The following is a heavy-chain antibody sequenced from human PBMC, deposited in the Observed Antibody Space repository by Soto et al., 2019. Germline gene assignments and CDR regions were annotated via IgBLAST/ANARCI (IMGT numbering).Heavy chain of an antibody. V-gene: IGHV1-58*01. CDR2: IVVGSGNT. D-gene: IGHD1-26*01. Sequence: QMQRVQSGPEVKKPGTSVKVSCKASGFTFTSSAVQWVRQARGQRLEWIGWIVVGSGNTNYAQKFQERVTITRDMSTSTAYMELRSLRSEDTAVYYCAAATGIVGANTFDYWGQGTLVTVSS. J-gene: IGHJ4*02. CDR3: AAATGIVGANTFDY. CDR1: GFTFTSSA.